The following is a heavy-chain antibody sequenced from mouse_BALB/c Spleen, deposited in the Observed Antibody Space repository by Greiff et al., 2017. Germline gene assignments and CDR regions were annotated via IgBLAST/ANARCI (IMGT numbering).Heavy chain of an antibody. CDR3: ARGKDYDDYFDY. V-gene: IGHV5-9-4*01. D-gene: IGHD2-4*01. Sequence: EVQLVESGGGLVKPGGSLKLSCAASGFTFSSYAMSWVRQSPEKRLEWVAEISSGGSYTYYPDTVTGRFTISRDNAKNTLYLEMSSLRSEDTAMYYCARGKDYDDYFDYWGQGTTLTVSS. J-gene: IGHJ2*01. CDR2: ISSGGSYT. CDR1: GFTFSSYA.